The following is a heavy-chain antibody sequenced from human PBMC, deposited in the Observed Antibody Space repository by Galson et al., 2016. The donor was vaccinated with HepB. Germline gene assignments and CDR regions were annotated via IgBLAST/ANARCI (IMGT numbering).Heavy chain of an antibody. Sequence: SLRLSCAASGFTFGNSGMHWVRQAPGKGLGWVAVVSYDGSKKDYVDSVKGRFTISRDNHKNTLYLQMNSLRAEDTAVYYCAKRGAAADTLPYYYALDFWGQGTTVTVSS. V-gene: IGHV3-33*08. CDR3: AKRGAAADTLPYYYALDF. J-gene: IGHJ6*02. CDR2: VSYDGSKK. D-gene: IGHD6-13*01. CDR1: GFTFGNSG.